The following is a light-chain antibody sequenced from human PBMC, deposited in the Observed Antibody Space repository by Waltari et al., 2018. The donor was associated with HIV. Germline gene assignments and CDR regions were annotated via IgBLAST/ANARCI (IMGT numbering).Light chain of an antibody. CDR3: QSYDTSLGASV. J-gene: IGLJ3*02. Sequence: QSVLTQPPSVSGAPGRSVIITCTGNNSNIGAPYDVHWYQPLPGAAPKPLIPMNTNRPSGVRARLSVSRSGTSASLAITGLQAGDEADYYCQSYDTSLGASVFGGGTKLTVL. CDR2: MNT. V-gene: IGLV1-40*01. CDR1: NSNIGAPYD.